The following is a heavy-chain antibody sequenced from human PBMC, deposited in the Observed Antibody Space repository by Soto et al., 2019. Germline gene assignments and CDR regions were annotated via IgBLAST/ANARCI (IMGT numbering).Heavy chain of an antibody. J-gene: IGHJ3*02. CDR2: INPNNGGT. CDR3: ARASGVYDAFDI. Sequence: ASVKVSCKTAGSTFTGYYMHWVRQAPGQGLEWMGWINPNNGGTKYAQKFQGSVTMTRDTSISTAYMELSRLRSDDTAVYYCARASGVYDAFDIWGQGTMVTVSS. V-gene: IGHV1-2*02. D-gene: IGHD4-17*01. CDR1: GSTFTGYY.